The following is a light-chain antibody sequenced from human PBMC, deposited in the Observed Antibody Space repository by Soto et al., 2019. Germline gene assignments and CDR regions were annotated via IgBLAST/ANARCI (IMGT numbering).Light chain of an antibody. J-gene: IGKJ3*01. V-gene: IGKV1-5*01. CDR3: QHSDHLPL. CDR1: QSVGTW. Sequence: DIQMTQSPSTLSAYVGDRVTVTCRASQSVGTWLAWYQQKPGRAPNLLIYDASTLKGGVPSRFSGSGSGTEFTLTISSLQSDDFATYFCQHSDHLPLFGPGTKVDF. CDR2: DAS.